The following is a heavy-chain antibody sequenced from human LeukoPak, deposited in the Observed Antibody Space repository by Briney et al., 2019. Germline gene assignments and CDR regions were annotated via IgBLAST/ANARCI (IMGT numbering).Heavy chain of an antibody. CDR3: AKVYYSGGSCYPDY. D-gene: IGHD2-15*01. J-gene: IGHJ4*02. V-gene: IGHV3-30*18. CDR1: GFTFSSYG. CDR2: ISYDGSNK. Sequence: GGSLRLSCAASGFTFSSYGMHWVRQAPGKGLEWVAVISYDGSNKYYADSVKGRFTISRDNSKNTLYLQMNSLRAEDTAVYYCAKVYYSGGSCYPDYWGQGTLVTVSS.